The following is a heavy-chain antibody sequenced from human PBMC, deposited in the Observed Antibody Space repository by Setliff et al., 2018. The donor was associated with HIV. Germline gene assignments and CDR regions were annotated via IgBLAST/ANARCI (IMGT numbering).Heavy chain of an antibody. CDR2: IYHSGST. D-gene: IGHD3-16*01. V-gene: IGHV4-59*08. Sequence: TLSLTCTVSGASIRNYYWSWVRQPPGKGLEWIGSIYHSGSTYYNPSLKSRVTISVDTSKNQFSLKLSSVTAADTAVYYCASLLLGKLDYWGQGTRVTVSS. J-gene: IGHJ4*02. CDR3: ASLLLGKLDY. CDR1: GASIRNYY.